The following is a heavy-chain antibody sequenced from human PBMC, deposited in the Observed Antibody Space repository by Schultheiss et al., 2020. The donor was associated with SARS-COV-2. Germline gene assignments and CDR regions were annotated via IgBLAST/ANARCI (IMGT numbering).Heavy chain of an antibody. Sequence: GGSLRLSCAASGFTFSSYWMSWVRQAPGKGLEWVANIKQDGSEKYYVDSVKGRFTISRDNAKNSLYLQMNSLRAEDTAVYYCARAPGPPENYYDSSGQHRDYWGQGTLVTVSS. CDR3: ARAPGPPENYYDSSGQHRDY. V-gene: IGHV3-7*03. CDR1: GFTFSSYW. D-gene: IGHD3-22*01. CDR2: IKQDGSEK. J-gene: IGHJ4*02.